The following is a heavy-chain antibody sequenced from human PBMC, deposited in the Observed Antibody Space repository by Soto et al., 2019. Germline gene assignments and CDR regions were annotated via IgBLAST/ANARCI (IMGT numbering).Heavy chain of an antibody. CDR1: GFMFSSYA. V-gene: IGHV3-23*01. CDR3: AKDGSWGDHYYFDN. J-gene: IGHJ4*02. Sequence: GGSLRVSCRVSGFMFSSYAMTWVRQVPGKGLEWVSSISGSGGSTYYSDSVSGRFTISRDNSKKVLYLEMNRLKGDDTAVYFCAKDGSWGDHYYFDNWGQGTLVTVSS. CDR2: ISGSGGST. D-gene: IGHD2-21*02.